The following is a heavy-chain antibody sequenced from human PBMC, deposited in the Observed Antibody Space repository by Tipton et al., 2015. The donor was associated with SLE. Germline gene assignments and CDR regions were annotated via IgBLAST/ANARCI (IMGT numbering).Heavy chain of an antibody. CDR1: GGSISSSSYY. V-gene: IGHV4-30-2*01. CDR2: IYHTGST. Sequence: LRLSCTVSGGSISSSSYYWGWIRQPPGKGLEWMGYIYHTGSTYNNPSPESRVTISVDRSKNQFTLKLSSVTAADTAVYYCARAGDSRDFDGFDIWGQGTMVTVSS. D-gene: IGHD6-13*01. CDR3: ARAGDSRDFDGFDI. J-gene: IGHJ3*02.